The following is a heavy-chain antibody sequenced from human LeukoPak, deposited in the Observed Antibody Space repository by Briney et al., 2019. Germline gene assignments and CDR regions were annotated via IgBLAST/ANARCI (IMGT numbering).Heavy chain of an antibody. CDR3: AREHDYGDYIRPYDY. J-gene: IGHJ4*02. D-gene: IGHD4-17*01. V-gene: IGHV3-66*01. CDR2: IYSGGST. Sequence: GGSLRLSCAASGFTVSSNYMSWVRQAPGKGLEWVSVIYSGGSTYYADSVKGRFTISRDNSKNTLYLQMNSLRAEDTAVYYCAREHDYGDYIRPYDYWGQGTLVTVSS. CDR1: GFTVSSNY.